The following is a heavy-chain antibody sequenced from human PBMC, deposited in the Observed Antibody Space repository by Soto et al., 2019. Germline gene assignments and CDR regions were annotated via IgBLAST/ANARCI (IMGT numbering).Heavy chain of an antibody. CDR3: AAYWGQWLGDLYNYSGMDV. CDR2: INHSGST. J-gene: IGHJ6*02. V-gene: IGHV4-34*01. D-gene: IGHD6-19*01. CDR1: GGSFSGYY. Sequence: SETLSLTCAVYGGSFSGYYWSWIRQPPGKGLEWIGEINHSGSTNYNPSLKSRVTISVDTSKNQFSLKLSSVTAADTAVYYCAAYWGQWLGDLYNYSGMDVWGQGTTVTVSS.